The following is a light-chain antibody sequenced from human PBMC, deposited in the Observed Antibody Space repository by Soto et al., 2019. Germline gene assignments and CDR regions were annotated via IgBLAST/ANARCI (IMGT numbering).Light chain of an antibody. CDR3: QQRLNWPPG. CDR1: QSVTNN. Sequence: EIVLTQSPDTLSLSPGERATLSCRASQSVTNNIAWNQQRPGQAPRLLIYDASNRTPGVPARCCGSGSATDLTLTISDLGPAVFGFYYCQQRLNWPPGFGQGTKVEIK. J-gene: IGKJ1*01. CDR2: DAS. V-gene: IGKV3-11*01.